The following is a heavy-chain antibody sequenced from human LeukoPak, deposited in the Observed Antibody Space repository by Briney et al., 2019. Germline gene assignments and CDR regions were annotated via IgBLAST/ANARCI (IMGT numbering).Heavy chain of an antibody. D-gene: IGHD2-21*01. CDR1: GGTFSSYA. Sequence: GASVKVSCKASGGTFSSYAITWVRQAPGQGLEWMGGIIPIFGTANYAQRFQGRVTITTDDSTRTAYMELNSLRSEDTAVYYCAISGIDYYYYYYMDVWGKGTTVTVS. CDR3: AISGIDYYYYYYMDV. V-gene: IGHV1-69*05. CDR2: IIPIFGTA. J-gene: IGHJ6*03.